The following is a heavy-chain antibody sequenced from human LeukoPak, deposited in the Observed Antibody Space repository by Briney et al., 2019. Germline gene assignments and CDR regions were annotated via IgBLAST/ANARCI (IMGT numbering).Heavy chain of an antibody. CDR2: IDWDDDK. V-gene: IGHV2-70*17. Sequence: SGPALVKPTQTLTLTCTFSGFSRSTSEMCVSWIRQPPGKALEWLARIDWDDDKLYSTSLKTRLTISKDPSKNQVVLTMTNMESVDTATYYCARIRYGEYAADFWGQGTLVTVSS. J-gene: IGHJ4*02. D-gene: IGHD4-17*01. CDR3: ARIRYGEYAADF. CDR1: GFSRSTSEMC.